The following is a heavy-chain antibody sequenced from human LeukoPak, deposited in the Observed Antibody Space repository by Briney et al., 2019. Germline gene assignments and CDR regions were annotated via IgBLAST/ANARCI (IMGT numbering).Heavy chain of an antibody. Sequence: GGSLRLSCAAPGFTFSSYGMHWVRQAPGKGLEWVAVIWYDGSNKYYADSVKGRFTISRDNSKNTLYLQMNSLRVEDTAVYFCAREGIAAAGATSATTFDYWGQGTLVTVSS. CDR3: AREGIAAAGATSATTFDY. J-gene: IGHJ4*02. CDR2: IWYDGSNK. CDR1: GFTFSSYG. V-gene: IGHV3-33*01. D-gene: IGHD6-13*01.